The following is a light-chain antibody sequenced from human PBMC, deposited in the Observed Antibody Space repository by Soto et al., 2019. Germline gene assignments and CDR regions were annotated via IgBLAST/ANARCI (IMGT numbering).Light chain of an antibody. J-gene: IGKJ1*01. CDR3: MQALQTHTWT. CDR1: QSLLHSNGYNY. Sequence: DIVMTQSPRSLPVTPGEPASISCRSSQSLLHSNGYNYLDWYLQKPGQSPQLLIYLGSNRASGVPDRFSGSGSGTDFTLKISRVEAEDVGVDYCMQALQTHTWTVGQGTKVEIK. V-gene: IGKV2-28*01. CDR2: LGS.